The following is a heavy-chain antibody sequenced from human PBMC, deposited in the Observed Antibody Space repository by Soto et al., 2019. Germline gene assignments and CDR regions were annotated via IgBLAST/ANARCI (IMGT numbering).Heavy chain of an antibody. CDR2: INHSGST. Sequence: SETRSLTCAVYGGSFSGYYWSWIRQPPGKGLEWIGEINHSGSTNYNPSLKSRVTISRDTSKNQFSLKLISVTAADTAVYYCARSYSYYYMDVWGKGTTVTVSS. V-gene: IGHV4-34*01. CDR3: ARSYSYYYMDV. J-gene: IGHJ6*03. CDR1: GGSFSGYY.